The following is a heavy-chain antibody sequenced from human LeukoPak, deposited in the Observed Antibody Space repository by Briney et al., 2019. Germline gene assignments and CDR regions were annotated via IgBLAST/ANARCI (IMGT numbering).Heavy chain of an antibody. V-gene: IGHV4-31*03. Sequence: PSETLSLTCSVSGGSISSRDHYWSWIRQHPGKGLEWIGYIFYSGSTHYNPSLKSRVTISVDPSKNQFSLKLSSVTAADTAVYYCARALYYSSGYFFFDYWGQGILVTVPS. CDR2: IFYSGST. CDR1: GGSISSRDHY. J-gene: IGHJ4*02. CDR3: ARALYYSSGYFFFDY. D-gene: IGHD3-22*01.